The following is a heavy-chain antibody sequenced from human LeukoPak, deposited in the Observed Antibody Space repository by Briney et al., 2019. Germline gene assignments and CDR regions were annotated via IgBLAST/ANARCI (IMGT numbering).Heavy chain of an antibody. CDR1: GFTFSSYA. V-gene: IGHV3-23*01. D-gene: IGHD2-21*02. CDR2: ISGSGGST. Sequence: GGSLRLSCAASGFTFSSYAMSWVRQAPGKGLEWVPAISGSGGSTYYADSVKGRFTISRDNSKNTLYLQMNSLRAEDTAVYYCAKLTRVVTAFCYDYWGQGTLVTVSS. CDR3: AKLTRVVTAFCYDY. J-gene: IGHJ4*02.